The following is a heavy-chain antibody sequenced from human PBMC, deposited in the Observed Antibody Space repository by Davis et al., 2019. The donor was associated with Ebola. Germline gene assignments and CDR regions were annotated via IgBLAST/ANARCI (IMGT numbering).Heavy chain of an antibody. V-gene: IGHV3-30*18. CDR1: GFTFSNYG. CDR2: ISYDGSNK. Sequence: GGSLRLSCAASGFTFSNYGMHWVRQGPGKGLKWVAAISYDGSNKYYADSVKGRFTISRDNSKNTLYLQMNSLRAEDTAVYYCAKGTYYYGSGRPDYWGQGTLVTVSS. D-gene: IGHD3-10*01. CDR3: AKGTYYYGSGRPDY. J-gene: IGHJ4*02.